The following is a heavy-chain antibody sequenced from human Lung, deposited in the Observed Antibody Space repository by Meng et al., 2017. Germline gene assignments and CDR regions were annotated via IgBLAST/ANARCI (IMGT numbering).Heavy chain of an antibody. Sequence: QVQLVQSGAEVKKPGASVKVSCKASGYTFTSYYIHWVRQAPGQGLEWMGLSNSSGDYTRYAQRFQGRVTMTRDTSTSTVYMELSSLRSEDTAVYFCARDVRLLEAYFDYWGQGTLVTVSS. CDR1: GYTFTSYY. D-gene: IGHD6-25*01. J-gene: IGHJ4*02. CDR2: SNSSGDYT. V-gene: IGHV1-46*03. CDR3: ARDVRLLEAYFDY.